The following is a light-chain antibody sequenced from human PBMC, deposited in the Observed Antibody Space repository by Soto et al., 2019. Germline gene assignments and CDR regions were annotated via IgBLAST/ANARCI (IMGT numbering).Light chain of an antibody. Sequence: DIPMTQSPSSLSASVGDRLTISCRASQSISTYLNWYQHKPGKAPKLLISAASTLQSGVPSRFSGSGSGTDFTLTISSMFPEDFATYYCQQSYSLPWTFGQGTNVEIK. J-gene: IGKJ1*01. CDR1: QSISTY. CDR3: QQSYSLPWT. CDR2: AAS. V-gene: IGKV1-39*01.